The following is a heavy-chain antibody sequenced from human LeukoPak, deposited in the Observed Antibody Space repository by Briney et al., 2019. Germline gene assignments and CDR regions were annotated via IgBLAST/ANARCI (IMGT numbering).Heavy chain of an antibody. D-gene: IGHD2-2*01. Sequence: GGSLRLSCAASGFTFSSYSMNWVRQAPGKGLEWVSYISSSSSTIYYADSVKGRFTISRDNAKNSLYLQMNSLRAEDTAVYYCARDWAGYSSSWHGAEYFQHWGQGTLVTVSS. V-gene: IGHV3-48*01. J-gene: IGHJ1*01. CDR3: ARDWAGYSSSWHGAEYFQH. CDR2: ISSSSSTI. CDR1: GFTFSSYS.